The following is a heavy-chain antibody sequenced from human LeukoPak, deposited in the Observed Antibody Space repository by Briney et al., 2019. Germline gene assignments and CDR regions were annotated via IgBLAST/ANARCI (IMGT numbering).Heavy chain of an antibody. CDR3: AKDGAFGGVIVEYYFDY. D-gene: IGHD3-16*02. CDR2: ISYDGSNK. J-gene: IGHJ4*02. CDR1: GFTFSSYA. Sequence: GGSLRLSCAASGFTFSSYAMHWVRQAPGKGLEWVAVISYDGSNKYYADSVKGRFTISRDNSKNTLYLQMNSLRAEDTAVYYCAKDGAFGGVIVEYYFDYWGQGTLVTVSS. V-gene: IGHV3-30*04.